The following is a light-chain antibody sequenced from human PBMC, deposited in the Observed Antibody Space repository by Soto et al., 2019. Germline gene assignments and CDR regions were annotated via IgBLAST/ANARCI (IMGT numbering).Light chain of an antibody. J-gene: IGKJ1*01. CDR2: GAS. Sequence: VLTQSPGTLSLSPGERATLSCRASQSVNSAYLAWYQQRRGQGPRLLIYGASSRAAGIPDRFSGSGSGTDFTLTISRLEPEDFAVYYCQQYGNSRWSLGQGTKVDIK. V-gene: IGKV3-20*01. CDR3: QQYGNSRWS. CDR1: QSVNSAY.